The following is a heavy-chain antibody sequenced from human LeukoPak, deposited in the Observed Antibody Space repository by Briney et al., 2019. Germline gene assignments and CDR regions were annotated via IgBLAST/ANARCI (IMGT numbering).Heavy chain of an antibody. D-gene: IGHD3-22*01. V-gene: IGHV3-74*01. Sequence: PGGSLRLSCAASEFTFSNYWMHWVRQAPGKGLVWVSRIKGDGSSTAYADSVKGRFTISRDNARKMLYLQVNSLRAEDTAVYYCARDPDSGGYSTFQLWGQGTLVTVSS. CDR2: IKGDGSST. J-gene: IGHJ1*01. CDR1: EFTFSNYW. CDR3: ARDPDSGGYSTFQL.